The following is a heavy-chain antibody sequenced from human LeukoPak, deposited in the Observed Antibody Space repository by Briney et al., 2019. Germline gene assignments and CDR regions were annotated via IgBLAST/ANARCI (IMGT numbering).Heavy chain of an antibody. CDR2: IYYSGST. D-gene: IGHD6-13*01. Sequence: PSETLSLTCTVSGGSISSYYWGWIRQPPGKGLEWVGSIYYSGSTYYNPSLKSRVTISVDTSKNQFSLKLSSVTAADTAVYYCASERQGIAADYWGQGTLVTVSS. CDR3: ASERQGIAADY. J-gene: IGHJ4*02. V-gene: IGHV4-39*01. CDR1: GGSISSYY.